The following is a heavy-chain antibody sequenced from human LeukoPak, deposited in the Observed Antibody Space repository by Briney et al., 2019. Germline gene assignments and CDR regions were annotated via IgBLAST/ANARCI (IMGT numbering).Heavy chain of an antibody. J-gene: IGHJ5*02. CDR3: ARSYSSSLSDP. CDR2: ISAYNGNT. CDR1: GYTFTSYD. V-gene: IGHV1-18*01. D-gene: IGHD6-6*01. Sequence: ASVKVSCKASGYTFTSYDINWVRQAPGQGLEWMGWISAYNGNTNYAQKLQGRVTMTTYTSTSTAYMELRGLRSDDTDVYYCARSYSSSLSDPWGQGTLVTVSS.